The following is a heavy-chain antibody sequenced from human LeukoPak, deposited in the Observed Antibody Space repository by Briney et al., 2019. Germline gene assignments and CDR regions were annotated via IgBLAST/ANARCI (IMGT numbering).Heavy chain of an antibody. Sequence: PSETLSLTCTVSGGSISSYFWSWIRQPPGKGLEWIGYIYYSGSTNYNPSLKSRVTISVDTSKNQFSLKLSSVTAADTAVYYCARALEYSSSTHFDYWGQGTLVTVSS. V-gene: IGHV4-59*01. D-gene: IGHD6-6*01. CDR1: GGSISSYF. CDR2: IYYSGST. CDR3: ARALEYSSSTHFDY. J-gene: IGHJ4*02.